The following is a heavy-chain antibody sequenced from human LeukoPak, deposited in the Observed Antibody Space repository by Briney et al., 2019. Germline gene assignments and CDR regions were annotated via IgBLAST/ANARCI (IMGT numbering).Heavy chain of an antibody. J-gene: IGHJ6*02. CDR1: GFTFSSYA. V-gene: IGHV3-23*01. CDR2: ISGSGGST. CDR3: AKWPLGYCSSTSCYNGNYYYYGMDV. Sequence: GGSLRLSCAASGFTFSSYAMSWVRQAPGKGREWVSAISGSGGSTYYADSVKGRFTISRDNSKNTLYLQMNSLRAEDTAVYYCAKWPLGYCSSTSCYNGNYYYYGMDVWGQGTTVTVSS. D-gene: IGHD2-2*02.